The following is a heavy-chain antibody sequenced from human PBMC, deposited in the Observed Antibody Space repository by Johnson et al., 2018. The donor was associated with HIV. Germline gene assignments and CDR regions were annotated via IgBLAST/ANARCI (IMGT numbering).Heavy chain of an antibody. CDR3: AREGGDGYSPSAFDI. J-gene: IGHJ3*02. Sequence: QVQLVESGEGVVQPGRSLRLSCAASGFTFSSYAMHWVRQAPGKGLEWVAVISYDGSNKYYADSVKGRFTISRDNSKNTLYLQMNSLRAEDTAVYYCAREGGDGYSPSAFDIWGQGTMVTVSS. D-gene: IGHD5-24*01. CDR1: GFTFSSYA. CDR2: ISYDGSNK. V-gene: IGHV3-30-3*01.